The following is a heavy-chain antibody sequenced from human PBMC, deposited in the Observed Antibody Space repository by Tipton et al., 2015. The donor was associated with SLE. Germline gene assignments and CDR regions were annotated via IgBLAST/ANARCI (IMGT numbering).Heavy chain of an antibody. V-gene: IGHV4-61*05. CDR3: ARDPGY. CDR1: GGSISSSSYY. CDR2: IYYSGST. Sequence: TLSLTCTVSGGSISSSSYYWSWIRQPPGKGLEWIGYIYYSGSTNYNPSLKSRVTISVDTSKNQFSLKLSSVTAADTAVYYCARDPGYWGQGTLVTVSS. D-gene: IGHD7-27*01. J-gene: IGHJ4*02.